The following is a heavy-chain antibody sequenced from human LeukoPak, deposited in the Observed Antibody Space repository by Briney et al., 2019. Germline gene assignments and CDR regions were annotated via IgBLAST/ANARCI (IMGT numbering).Heavy chain of an antibody. CDR3: ARATRVANYYYMDV. D-gene: IGHD4-11*01. CDR1: GGSFSGYY. CDR2: INHSGST. J-gene: IGHJ6*03. Sequence: KPSETLSLTCAVYGGSFSGYYWSWLRQPPGKGLEWLGEINHSGSTNYNPSLKSRVTISVDTSKNQFSLKLSSVTAADTAVYYCARATRVANYYYMDVWGKGTTVTVSS. V-gene: IGHV4-34*01.